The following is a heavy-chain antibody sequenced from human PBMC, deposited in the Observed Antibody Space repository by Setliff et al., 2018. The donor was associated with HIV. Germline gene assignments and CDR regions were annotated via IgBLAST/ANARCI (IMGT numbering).Heavy chain of an antibody. V-gene: IGHV4-34*01. CDR1: GGSFSDSY. D-gene: IGHD3-16*01. Sequence: SETLSLTCGVYGGSFSDSYYTWIRQPPGKGLEWIGQISHSGTTTYNSSLKSRVTMSVDSSTNQFSLTSTSMTAPDTAVYYCARSQRLLGVQPPYWYFDLWGRGTPVTVSS. J-gene: IGHJ2*01. CDR3: ARSQRLLGVQPPYWYFDL. CDR2: ISHSGTT.